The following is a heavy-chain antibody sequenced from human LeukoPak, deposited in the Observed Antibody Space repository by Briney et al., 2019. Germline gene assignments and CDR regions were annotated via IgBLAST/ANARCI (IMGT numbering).Heavy chain of an antibody. CDR2: IKSKTDGGTT. V-gene: IGHV3-15*01. CDR3: TTASIVGATQH. D-gene: IGHD1-26*01. CDR1: GFTFSNAW. Sequence: GGSLRLSCAASGFTFSNAWMSWVRQAPGKGLEWVGRIKSKTDGGTTDYAAPVKGRFTISRDDSKNTPYLQMNSLKTEDTAVYYCTTASIVGATQHWGQGTLVTVSS. J-gene: IGHJ1*01.